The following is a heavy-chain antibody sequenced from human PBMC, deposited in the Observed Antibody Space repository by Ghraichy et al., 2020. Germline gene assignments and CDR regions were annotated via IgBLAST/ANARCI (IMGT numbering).Heavy chain of an antibody. Sequence: GESLNISCAASGFTFSSYGMHWVRQAPGKGLEWVAFIRYDGSNKYYADSVKGRFTISRDNSKNTLYLQMNSLRAEDTAVYYCAKDNLQCCGMDVWGQGTTVTVSS. CDR3: AKDNLQCCGMDV. J-gene: IGHJ6*02. D-gene: IGHD4-11*01. CDR2: IRYDGSNK. CDR1: GFTFSSYG. V-gene: IGHV3-30*02.